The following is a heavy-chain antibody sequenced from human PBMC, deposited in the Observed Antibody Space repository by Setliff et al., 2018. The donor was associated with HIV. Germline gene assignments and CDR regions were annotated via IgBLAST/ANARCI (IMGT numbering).Heavy chain of an antibody. CDR2: IRGSGSGDTT. D-gene: IGHD5-18*01. V-gene: IGHV3-23*01. Sequence: PGGSLRLSCAASGFIFSSYAMTWVRQAPGKGLEWVSTIRGSGSGDTTHYADSVKGRFTISRNDSKNTLYLQMNSLRAEDTALYYCAKELRDTTMAPLAEYFQHWGQGTLVTVSS. CDR1: GFIFSSYA. CDR3: AKELRDTTMAPLAEYFQH. J-gene: IGHJ1*01.